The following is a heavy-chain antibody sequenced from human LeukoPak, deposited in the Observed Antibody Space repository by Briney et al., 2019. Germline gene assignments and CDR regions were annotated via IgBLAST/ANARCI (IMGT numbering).Heavy chain of an antibody. Sequence: PSETLSLTCTVSGGSISSGGYYWSWIRPHPGKGLEWIGYIYYSGSTYYNPSLKSRVTISVDTSKNQFSLKLSSVTAADTAVYYCARDGVNGNYGMDVWGQGTTVTVSS. CDR3: ARDGVNGNYGMDV. D-gene: IGHD2-8*01. V-gene: IGHV4-31*03. CDR1: GGSISSGGYY. J-gene: IGHJ6*02. CDR2: IYYSGST.